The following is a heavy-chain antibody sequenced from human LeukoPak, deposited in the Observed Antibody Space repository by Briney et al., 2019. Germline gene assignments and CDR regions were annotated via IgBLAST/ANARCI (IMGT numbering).Heavy chain of an antibody. V-gene: IGHV1-58*01. D-gene: IGHD3-10*01. J-gene: IGHJ3*02. Sequence: ASVKVSCMASGFTFTSSAVQWVRQARGQRLEWIGWIVVGSGDTNSAQKFQERVTITRDMSTRTAYMELSSLRSEDTAVYYCGADSMPRGVFSYAFDIWGQGTMVTVSS. CDR2: IVVGSGDT. CDR1: GFTFTSSA. CDR3: GADSMPRGVFSYAFDI.